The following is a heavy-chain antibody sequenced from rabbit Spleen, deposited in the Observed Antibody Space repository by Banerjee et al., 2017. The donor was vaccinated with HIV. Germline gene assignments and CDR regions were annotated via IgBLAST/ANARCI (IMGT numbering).Heavy chain of an antibody. V-gene: IGHV1S45*01. CDR1: GFSFSNKAV. CDR3: ARDLVAVIGWNFNL. CDR2: INVITGKA. J-gene: IGHJ4*01. D-gene: IGHD1-1*01. Sequence: QEQLVESGGGLVKPEGSLKLSCTASGFSFSNKAVMCWVRQAPGKGLEWIACINVITGKAVYASWAKGRFTFSKTSSTTVTLQMTSLTAADTATYFCARDLVAVIGWNFNLWGPGTLVT.